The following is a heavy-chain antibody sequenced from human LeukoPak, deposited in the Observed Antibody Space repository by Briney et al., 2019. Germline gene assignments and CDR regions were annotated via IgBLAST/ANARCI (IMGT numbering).Heavy chain of an antibody. D-gene: IGHD3-10*01. CDR3: ARKGLWFGEYDY. J-gene: IGHJ4*02. Sequence: GASVKVSCKASGYTFTSYDINWVRQATGQGLEWMGWMNPNSGNTGYAQKFQGRVTMTRNTSISTAYMELSSLRSEDTAVYYCARKGLWFGEYDYWGQGTLVTVSS. CDR2: MNPNSGNT. CDR1: GYTFTSYD. V-gene: IGHV1-8*01.